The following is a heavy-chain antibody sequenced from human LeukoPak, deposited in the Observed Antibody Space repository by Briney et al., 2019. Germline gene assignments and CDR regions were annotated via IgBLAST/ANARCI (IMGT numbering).Heavy chain of an antibody. V-gene: IGHV3-23*01. CDR3: TTAMGVPPDYYYYGMDV. CDR1: GFTFRDYY. Sequence: GGSLRLSCAASGFTFRDYYMSWVRQAPGKGLEWVSSISGSGRGTYYADSVKGRFTISRDNSKNTLYLQMNSLKTEDTAVYYCTTAMGVPPDYYYYGMDVWGQGTTVTVSS. CDR2: ISGSGRGT. J-gene: IGHJ6*02. D-gene: IGHD3-10*01.